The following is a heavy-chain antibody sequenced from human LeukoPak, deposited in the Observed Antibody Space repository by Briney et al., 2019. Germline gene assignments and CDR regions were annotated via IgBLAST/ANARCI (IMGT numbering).Heavy chain of an antibody. J-gene: IGHJ5*02. CDR2: IRYDGSNK. CDR1: GFTFSSYG. V-gene: IGHV3-30*02. D-gene: IGHD6-6*01. CDR3: ATLIAARPNWFDP. Sequence: GGSLRLSCAASGFTFSSYGMHWVRQAPGKGLEWVAFIRYDGSNKYYADSVKGRFTISRDNSKNTLYLQTNSLRAEDTAVYYCATLIAARPNWFDPWGQGTLVTVSS.